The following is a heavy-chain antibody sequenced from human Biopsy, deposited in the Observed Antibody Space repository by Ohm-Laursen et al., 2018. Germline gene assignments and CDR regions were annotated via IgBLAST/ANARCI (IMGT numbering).Heavy chain of an antibody. D-gene: IGHD4-23*01. CDR2: ISGGGTI. J-gene: IGHJ6*02. CDR1: GFSFSGYH. CDR3: ARDTRWSPYSMDV. V-gene: IGHV3-11*01. Sequence: SLRLSCSASGFSFSGYHMRWIRQAPGRGLEWVSYISGGGTIYYGDSMKGRVTISRDNAKNSLYLQMHSLRAEDTAVYYCARDTRWSPYSMDVWGQGTTVTVSS.